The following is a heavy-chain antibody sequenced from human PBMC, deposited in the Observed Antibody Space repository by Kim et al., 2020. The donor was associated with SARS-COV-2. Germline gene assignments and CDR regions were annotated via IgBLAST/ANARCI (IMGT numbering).Heavy chain of an antibody. CDR3: IRGAFMPGGDNWFDP. V-gene: IGHV3-74*01. D-gene: IGHD3-16*01. CDR2: IRGEGSVT. Sequence: GGSLRLSCAASGFTFSNYWMHWVRQAPGKGLVWISSIRGEGSVTTYADSVKGRFTISRDNARNTLFLQMNSVGAEDTAVYYCIRGAFMPGGDNWFDPWGQGTLVSVSS. CDR1: GFTFSNYW. J-gene: IGHJ5*02.